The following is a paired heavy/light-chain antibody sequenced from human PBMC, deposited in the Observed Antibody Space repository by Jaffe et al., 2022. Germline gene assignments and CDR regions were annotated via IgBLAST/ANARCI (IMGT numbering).Heavy chain of an antibody. J-gene: IGHJ3*02. CDR3: ASHLDCRRPICQAADALDI. D-gene: IGHD2-21*01. CDR2: VSGSGGHT. V-gene: IGHV3-23*01. CDR1: GFTFSSYA. Sequence: EVQMLESGGGLVQPGGSLRLSCAASGFTFSSYAMSWVRQAPGKGLEWVSFVSGSGGHTFYADSVKGRFTISRDNSKNTLYLQMNSLRVEDTALYYCASHLDCRRPICQAADALDIWGQGTTVTVSS.
Light chain of an antibody. Sequence: QSVLTQPPSVSAAPGQKVTISCSGSSSNIGNDYVSWYQQLPGTAPKLLIYENDKRPSGIPDRFSGSKSGTSATLGITGLQTGDEADYYCATWDSSLTAWVFGGGTKLTVL. CDR2: END. CDR3: ATWDSSLTAWV. CDR1: SSNIGNDY. V-gene: IGLV1-51*02. J-gene: IGLJ3*02.